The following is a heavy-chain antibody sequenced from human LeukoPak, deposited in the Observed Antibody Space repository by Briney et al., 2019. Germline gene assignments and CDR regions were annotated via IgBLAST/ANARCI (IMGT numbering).Heavy chain of an antibody. CDR3: ARLYSGSYIY. Sequence: PSETLSLTCAVYGGSFSGYYWSWIRQPPGKGLEWIGEINHSGSTNYNPSLKSRVTISVDTSKNQFSLKLSSVTAADTAVYYCARLYSGSYIYWGQGTLVTVSS. V-gene: IGHV4-34*01. CDR2: INHSGST. D-gene: IGHD1-26*01. J-gene: IGHJ4*02. CDR1: GGSFSGYY.